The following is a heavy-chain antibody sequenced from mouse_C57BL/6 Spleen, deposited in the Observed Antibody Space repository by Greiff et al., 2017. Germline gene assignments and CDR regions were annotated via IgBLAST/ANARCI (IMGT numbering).Heavy chain of an antibody. CDR1: GYTFTSYW. J-gene: IGHJ4*01. Sequence: VQLQQSGTELVKPGASVKLSCKASGYTFTSYWMHWVKQRPGQGLEWIGNINPSNGGTNYNEKFKSKATLTVDKSSSTAYMQLSSLTSEDSAVYYCARGGGSSPYAMDYWGQGTSVTVSS. V-gene: IGHV1-53*01. CDR2: INPSNGGT. D-gene: IGHD1-1*01. CDR3: ARGGGSSPYAMDY.